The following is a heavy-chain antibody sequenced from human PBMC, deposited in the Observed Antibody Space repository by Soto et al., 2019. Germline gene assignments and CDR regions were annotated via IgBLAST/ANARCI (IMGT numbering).Heavy chain of an antibody. CDR3: ARRYMDV. J-gene: IGHJ6*03. CDR2: IKEDGTVK. Sequence: ESGGGLVQPGGSLRLSCAASGFMFSSYWMHWVRQAPGKGLEWVANIKEDGTVKYYLGSVRGRFTISRDNAKNSLYLEMNSLRAEDTAVYYCARRYMDVWGKGTTLTVSS. CDR1: GFMFSSYW. V-gene: IGHV3-7*01.